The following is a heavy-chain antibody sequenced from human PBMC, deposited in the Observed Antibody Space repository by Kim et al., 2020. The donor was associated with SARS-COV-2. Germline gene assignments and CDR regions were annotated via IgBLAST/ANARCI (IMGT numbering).Heavy chain of an antibody. J-gene: IGHJ6*02. CDR1: GGSFSGYY. Sequence: SETLSLTCAVYGGSFSGYYWSWIRQRPGKGLEWIGEINHSGSTNYNPSPKSRVTISVDTSKNKFSLKMSSVTAADTAVYSCARGAYYDFWRGYYPILSTRYSCVDVWGQGTPVTVSS. CDR3: ARGAYYDFWRGYYPILSTRYSCVDV. CDR2: INHSGST. V-gene: IGHV4-34*01. D-gene: IGHD3-3*01.